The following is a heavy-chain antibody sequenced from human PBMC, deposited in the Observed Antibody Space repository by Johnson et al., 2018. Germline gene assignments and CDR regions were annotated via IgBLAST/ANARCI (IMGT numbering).Heavy chain of an antibody. V-gene: IGHV3-48*02. J-gene: IGHJ3*02. Sequence: VQLQESGGGLVQPGGSLRLSCAASGFTFSSYAMSWVRQAPGKGLEWVSSISSSGSYTYYADSVKGRFTISRDNAKNSLYPQMSSLRDEDTAVYYCVREYSCSSGRAFDIGGQGTMVTVSS. CDR1: GFTFSSYA. CDR2: ISSSGSYT. D-gene: IGHD6-6*01. CDR3: VREYSCSSGRAFDI.